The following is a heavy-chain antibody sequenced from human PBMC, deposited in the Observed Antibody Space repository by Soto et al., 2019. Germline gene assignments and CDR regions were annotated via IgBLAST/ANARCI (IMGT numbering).Heavy chain of an antibody. CDR1: GFTFRSYA. Sequence: GGSLRLSXAASGFTFRSYAMDWVRQTQEKGLEWVSSISSTSTYTHYADSVKGRFTISRDNANNSLFLQMNSLRAEDTAIYYCARDLALAGNYWGQGALVTVSS. D-gene: IGHD6-19*01. J-gene: IGHJ4*02. CDR3: ARDLALAGNY. CDR2: ISSTSTYT. V-gene: IGHV3-21*01.